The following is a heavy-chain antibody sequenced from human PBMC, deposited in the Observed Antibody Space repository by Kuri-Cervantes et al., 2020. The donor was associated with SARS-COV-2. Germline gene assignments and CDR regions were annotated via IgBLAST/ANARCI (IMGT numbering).Heavy chain of an antibody. V-gene: IGHV4-59*11. CDR2: IYHSGST. J-gene: IGHJ5*02. CDR3: ARDRYCSSTSCRSNWFDP. D-gene: IGHD2-2*01. Sequence: GSLRLSCTVSGGSISSHYWSWIRQPPGKGLEWIGSIYHSGSTYYNPSLKSRATISVDTSKNQFPLKLSSVTAADTAVYYCARDRYCSSTSCRSNWFDPWGQGTLVTVSS. CDR1: GGSISSHY.